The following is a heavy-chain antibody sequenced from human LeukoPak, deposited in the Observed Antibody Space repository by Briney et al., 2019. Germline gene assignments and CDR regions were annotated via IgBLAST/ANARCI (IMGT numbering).Heavy chain of an antibody. CDR3: ARGLGYDISTGYYLRGRWFDP. J-gene: IGHJ5*02. CDR2: INHSGST. CDR1: GGSFSGYY. D-gene: IGHD3-9*01. V-gene: IGHV4-34*01. Sequence: SETLSLTCAVYGGSFSGYYWSWIRQPPGKGLEWIGEINHSGSTNYNPSLKSRVTISVDTSKNQFSLKLSSVTAADTAVYYCARGLGYDISTGYYLRGRWFDPWGQGTLVTVSS.